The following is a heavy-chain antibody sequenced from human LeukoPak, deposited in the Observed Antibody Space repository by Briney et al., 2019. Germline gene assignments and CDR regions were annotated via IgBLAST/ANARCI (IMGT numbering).Heavy chain of an antibody. Sequence: ASVKVSCKTSGDTFTSYDINWVRQATGQGLEWMGWMNPRSGNTIYTQKFQGRVAMTRDTSTSTAYKELSSLRSEGTAVYYCARGGTLVQGVTILYGMDVWGQGTTVTVSS. D-gene: IGHD3-10*01. CDR2: MNPRSGNT. CDR3: ARGGTLVQGVTILYGMDV. V-gene: IGHV1-8*01. J-gene: IGHJ6*02. CDR1: GDTFTSYD.